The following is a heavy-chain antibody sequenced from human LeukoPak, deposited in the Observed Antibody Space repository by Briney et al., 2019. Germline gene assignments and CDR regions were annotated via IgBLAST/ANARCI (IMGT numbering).Heavy chain of an antibody. CDR3: ARVWEGYFDWYPQEADY. V-gene: IGHV1-18*01. Sequence: ASVKVSCKASGYTFTSYGISWVRQAPGQGLEWMGRISAYNGNTNYAQKLQGRVTMTTDTSTSTAYMELRSLRSDDTAVYYCARVWEGYFDWYPQEADYWGQGTLVTVSS. CDR2: ISAYNGNT. D-gene: IGHD3-9*01. J-gene: IGHJ4*02. CDR1: GYTFTSYG.